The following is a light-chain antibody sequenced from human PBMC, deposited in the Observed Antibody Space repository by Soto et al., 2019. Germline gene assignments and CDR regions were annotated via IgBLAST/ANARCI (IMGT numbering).Light chain of an antibody. CDR1: QSVTNSY. J-gene: IGKJ3*01. CDR3: QQYGSSFT. V-gene: IGKV3-20*01. CDR2: GAS. Sequence: EIVLTQSPGTLSLSPGERATLSCRASQSVTNSYLAWYQQKPGQAPRLLIYGASSRATGIPDRFSGSGSGTDFTITISRLEPEDFAVYYCQQYGSSFTFGPGTKVDIK.